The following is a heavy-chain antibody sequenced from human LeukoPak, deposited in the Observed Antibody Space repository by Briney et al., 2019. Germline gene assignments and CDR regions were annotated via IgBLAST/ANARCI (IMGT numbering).Heavy chain of an antibody. Sequence: PSETLSLTCGVYGGSFSGHYWSWIRQPPGKGLEWIGYIYYSGSTNYNPSLKSRVTISVDTSKNQFSLKLSSVTAADTAVYYCARVAVDGYNVVFDYWGQGTLVTVSS. V-gene: IGHV4-59*11. CDR3: ARVAVDGYNVVFDY. CDR1: GGSFSGHY. J-gene: IGHJ4*02. D-gene: IGHD5-24*01. CDR2: IYYSGST.